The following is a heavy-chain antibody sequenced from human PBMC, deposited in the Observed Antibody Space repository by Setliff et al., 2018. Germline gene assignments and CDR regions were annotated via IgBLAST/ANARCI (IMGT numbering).Heavy chain of an antibody. Sequence: GASVKVSCKASGYTFTSYQMHWVRQAPGQGLEWMGIINPSGGSTNFAQNFQGRLTMTRDTSTSTVYMEMSSLRSEDTAVDYCARDLRGSGNYYEVADYWGQGTLVTVSS. D-gene: IGHD1-26*01. V-gene: IGHV1-46*01. CDR1: GYTFTSYQ. CDR3: ARDLRGSGNYYEVADY. CDR2: INPSGGST. J-gene: IGHJ4*02.